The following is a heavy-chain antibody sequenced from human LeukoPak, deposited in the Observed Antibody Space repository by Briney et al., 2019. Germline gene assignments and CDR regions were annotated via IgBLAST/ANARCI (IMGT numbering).Heavy chain of an antibody. CDR2: ISPSVGST. V-gene: IGHV1-46*01. CDR3: ARKGSSSWYGGYDY. D-gene: IGHD6-13*01. J-gene: IGHJ4*02. Sequence: ASVKVSCKASGYTFTNYYVHWVRQAPGQGLEWMGVISPSVGSTTYTQKFQGRLTMARDTSTSTVYMELSSLRSEDTAVYYCARKGSSSWYGGYDYWGQGTLVTVSS. CDR1: GYTFTNYY.